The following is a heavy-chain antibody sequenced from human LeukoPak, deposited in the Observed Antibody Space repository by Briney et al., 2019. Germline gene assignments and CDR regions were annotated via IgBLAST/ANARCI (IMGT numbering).Heavy chain of an antibody. Sequence: AASVKVSCKASGYTFTSYDINWVRQATGQGLEWMGWMNPNSGNTGYAQKFQGRVTITRNTSISTAYMELSSLRSEDTAVYYCAKEAYYYDPPEYWGQGTLVTVSS. CDR1: GYTFTSYD. J-gene: IGHJ4*02. CDR3: AKEAYYYDPPEY. V-gene: IGHV1-8*03. D-gene: IGHD3-22*01. CDR2: MNPNSGNT.